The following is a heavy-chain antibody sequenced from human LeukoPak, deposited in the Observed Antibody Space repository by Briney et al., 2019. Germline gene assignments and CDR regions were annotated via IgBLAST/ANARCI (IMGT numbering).Heavy chain of an antibody. Sequence: GGSLRLSCAASGFTFSSKAMTWVRQAPGKGLEWVSSISSSSSYIYYADSVKGRFTISRDNAKNSLYLQMNSLRAEDTAVYYCASGKRYSGSSSLDYWGQGTLVTVSS. V-gene: IGHV3-21*01. CDR2: ISSSSSYI. J-gene: IGHJ4*02. CDR1: GFTFSSKA. D-gene: IGHD1-26*01. CDR3: ASGKRYSGSSSLDY.